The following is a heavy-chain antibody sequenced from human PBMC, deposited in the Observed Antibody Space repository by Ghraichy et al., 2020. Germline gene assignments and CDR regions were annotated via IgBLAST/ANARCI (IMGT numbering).Heavy chain of an antibody. CDR3: ARASSDYGDYSYYYYYGMDV. V-gene: IGHV4-4*07. CDR1: GGSISSYY. CDR2: IYTSGST. D-gene: IGHD4-17*01. Sequence: SETLSLTCTVSGGSISSYYWSWIRQPAGKGLEWIGRIYTSGSTNYNPSLKSRVTMSVDTSKNQFSLKLSSVTAADTAVYYCARASSDYGDYSYYYYYGMDVWGQGTTVTVSS. J-gene: IGHJ6*02.